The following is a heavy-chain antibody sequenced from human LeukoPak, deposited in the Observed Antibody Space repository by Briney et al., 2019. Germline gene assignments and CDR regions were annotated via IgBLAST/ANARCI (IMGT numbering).Heavy chain of an antibody. CDR3: AREGKAGSSGWFGAFDI. J-gene: IGHJ3*02. CDR2: IHPNSGAS. CDR1: TGYY. D-gene: IGHD6-13*01. V-gene: IGHV1-2*02. Sequence: APVKVSCKTSTGYYMHWVRQAPGQGLEYMGWIHPNSGASKSVPKFQGRVTMTRDTSINTDYVELSSLTSDDTAMYYCAREGKAGSSGWFGAFDIWGQGTMVIVSS.